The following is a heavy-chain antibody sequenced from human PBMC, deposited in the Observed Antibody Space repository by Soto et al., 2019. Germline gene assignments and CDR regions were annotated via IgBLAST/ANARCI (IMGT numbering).Heavy chain of an antibody. Sequence: XGSLRLSCAASGFTFSSYTMSWVRQAPGKGLEWVSAISGSGGSTYYADSVKGRFTISRDNSKNTLYLQMNRLRAEDTAVYYCAKGVEMATIDSYFDDWGQGTLVTVSS. V-gene: IGHV3-23*01. CDR2: ISGSGGST. D-gene: IGHD5-12*01. CDR3: AKGVEMATIDSYFDD. CDR1: GFTFSSYT. J-gene: IGHJ4*02.